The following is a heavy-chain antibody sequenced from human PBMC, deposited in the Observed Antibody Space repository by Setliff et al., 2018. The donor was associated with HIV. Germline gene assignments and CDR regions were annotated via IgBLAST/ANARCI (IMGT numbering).Heavy chain of an antibody. V-gene: IGHV4-34*01. D-gene: IGHD4-17*01. CDR1: NASFTDYY. Sequence: SETLSLTCAVYNASFTDYYRGWIRQAPGKGLEWIGGINQSGSTNYNSSLKNRVTMSINLSKNQFSLTLTSVTAADTAVYYCAVRAYGPLEYWAQGNQVTVSS. CDR3: AVRAYGPLEY. J-gene: IGHJ4*02. CDR2: INQSGST.